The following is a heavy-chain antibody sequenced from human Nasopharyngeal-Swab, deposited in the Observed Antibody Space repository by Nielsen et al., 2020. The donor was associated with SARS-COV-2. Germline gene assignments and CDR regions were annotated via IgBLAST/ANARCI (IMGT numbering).Heavy chain of an antibody. CDR1: GYTFTSYD. D-gene: IGHD6-6*01. CDR3: ARPYSSSSHDAFDI. V-gene: IGHV1-46*01. J-gene: IGHJ3*02. Sequence: ASVKVSCKASGYTFTSYDINWVRQATGQGLEWMGLINPSGGSTSYAQKFQGRVTMTRDTSTSTVYMELSSLRSEDTAVYYCARPYSSSSHDAFDIWGQGTMVTVSS. CDR2: INPSGGST.